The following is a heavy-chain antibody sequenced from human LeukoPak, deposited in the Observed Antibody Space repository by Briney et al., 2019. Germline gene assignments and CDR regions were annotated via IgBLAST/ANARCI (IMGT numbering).Heavy chain of an antibody. J-gene: IGHJ4*02. CDR1: GFTFNRDY. CDR2: VYTDGRT. CDR3: TRGSSTVSAGYN. V-gene: IGHV3-53*01. Sequence: GGSLRLSCAASGFTFNRDYMSWVRQSPGKGLEWVSVVYTDGRTFYSDSVKGRFTISRDDSKNTVFLQMNSLRAEDTAIYFCTRGSSTVSAGYNWGRGTVVIVSS. D-gene: IGHD1-1*01.